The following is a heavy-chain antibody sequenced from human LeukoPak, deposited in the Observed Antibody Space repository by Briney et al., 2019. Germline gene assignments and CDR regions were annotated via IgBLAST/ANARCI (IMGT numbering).Heavy chain of an antibody. Sequence: PSETLSLTCAVYGGSFSGYYWSWIRQPPGKGLEWIGEINHSGSTNYNPSLKSRVTISVDTSKNQFSLKLSSVTAADTAVYYCARLEVGFGELFSALWGQGTLVTVSS. D-gene: IGHD3-10*01. CDR2: INHSGST. V-gene: IGHV4-34*01. J-gene: IGHJ4*02. CDR3: ARLEVGFGELFSAL. CDR1: GGSFSGYY.